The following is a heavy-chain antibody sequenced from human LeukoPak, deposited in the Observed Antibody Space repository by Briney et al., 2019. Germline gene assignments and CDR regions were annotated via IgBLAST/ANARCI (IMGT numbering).Heavy chain of an antibody. CDR2: IYYSGST. CDR1: GGSISSGGYY. V-gene: IGHV4-31*03. CDR3: ARNVAAAPESNYYYYGMDV. D-gene: IGHD6-13*01. Sequence: SETLSLTCTVSGGSISSGGYYWSWIRQHPGTRLEWIGYIYYSGSTYYNPSLKSRVTISVDTSKNQFSLKLSSVTAADTAVYYCARNVAAAPESNYYYYGMDVWGKGTTVTVSS. J-gene: IGHJ6*04.